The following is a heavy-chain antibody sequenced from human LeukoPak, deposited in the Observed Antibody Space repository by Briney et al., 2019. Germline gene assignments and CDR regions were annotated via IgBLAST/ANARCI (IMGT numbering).Heavy chain of an antibody. CDR3: ARVKTNYYIMDV. Sequence: GGSLRLSCAASGFTFSDYYMSWIRQAPGKGLEWVSYISSSSSYTNYADSVKGRFTISRDNAKNSLSLQMNSLRDEDTALYYCARVKTNYYIMDVWGQGTTVTVSS. V-gene: IGHV3-11*06. CDR1: GFTFSDYY. D-gene: IGHD2-8*01. CDR2: ISSSSSYT. J-gene: IGHJ6*02.